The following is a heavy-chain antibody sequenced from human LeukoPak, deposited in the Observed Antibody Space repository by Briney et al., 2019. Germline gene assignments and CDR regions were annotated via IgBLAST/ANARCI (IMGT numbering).Heavy chain of an antibody. Sequence: PGGSLRLSCAASGFTFSSYWMSWVRQAPGKGLEWVANIKQDGSEKYYVDSVKGRFTISRDNAKNSLYLQMNSLRAEDTAVYYCAREGTTVTRYYYYGMDVWGQGTTVTVSS. CDR1: GFTFSSYW. CDR2: IKQDGSEK. D-gene: IGHD4-17*01. V-gene: IGHV3-7*01. J-gene: IGHJ6*02. CDR3: AREGTTVTRYYYYGMDV.